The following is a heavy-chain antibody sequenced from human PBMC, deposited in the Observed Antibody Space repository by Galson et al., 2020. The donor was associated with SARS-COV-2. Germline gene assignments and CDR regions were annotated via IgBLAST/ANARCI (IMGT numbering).Heavy chain of an antibody. D-gene: IGHD2-2*01. J-gene: IGHJ5*02. V-gene: IGHV3-73*01. CDR1: GFTFSGSA. CDR2: IKIKANNYAT. Sequence: GGSLRLSCAASGFTFSGSAIHWVRQASGKGLEWVGRIKIKANNYATAYAASVKGRFTLSRDDSKNTAYLQMNSLRSEDTAVYYCTIGYCSSTTCYPRFAPGGEGTRVTGPS. CDR3: TIGYCSSTTCYPRFAP.